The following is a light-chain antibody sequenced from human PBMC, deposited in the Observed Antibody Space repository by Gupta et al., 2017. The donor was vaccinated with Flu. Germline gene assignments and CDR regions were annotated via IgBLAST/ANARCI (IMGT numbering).Light chain of an antibody. CDR2: AAS. Sequence: AIRMTQSPSSFSASTGDRVTITCRASQGISSYLAWYQQKPGKAPKLLIYAASTVKSGVPSRFSGSGSGTDFTLTISGRQSEDFANYYCQQEDSSPPTFGQGTKVEIK. V-gene: IGKV1-8*01. CDR3: QQEDSSPPT. CDR1: QGISSY. J-gene: IGKJ1*01.